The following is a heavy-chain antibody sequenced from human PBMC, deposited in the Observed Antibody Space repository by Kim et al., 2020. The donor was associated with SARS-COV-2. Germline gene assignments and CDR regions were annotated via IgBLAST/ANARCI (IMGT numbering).Heavy chain of an antibody. V-gene: IGHV4-59*13. CDR1: GGSISSYY. CDR2: IYYSGST. D-gene: IGHD4-17*01. CDR3: ARSYGDYVFDY. J-gene: IGHJ4*02. Sequence: SETLSLTCTVSGGSISSYYWSWIRQPPGKGLEWIGYIYYSGSTNYNPSLKSRVTISVDTSKNQFSLRLSSVTAADTAVYYCARSYGDYVFDYWGQGTLVTVSS.